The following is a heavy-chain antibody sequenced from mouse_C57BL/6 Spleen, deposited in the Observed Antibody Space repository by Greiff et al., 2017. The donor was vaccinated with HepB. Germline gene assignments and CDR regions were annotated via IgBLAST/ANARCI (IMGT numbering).Heavy chain of an antibody. J-gene: IGHJ4*01. Sequence: EVKLMESGGGLVQPKGSLKLSCAASGFTFNTYAMHWVRQAPGKGLEWVARIRSKSSNYATYYADSVKDRFTISRDDSQSMLYLQMNNLKTEDTAMYYCVRSPFRMDGHYYAMDYWGQGTSVTVSS. CDR1: GFTFNTYA. V-gene: IGHV10-3*01. CDR3: VRSPFRMDGHYYAMDY. CDR2: IRSKSSNYAT. D-gene: IGHD1-1*01.